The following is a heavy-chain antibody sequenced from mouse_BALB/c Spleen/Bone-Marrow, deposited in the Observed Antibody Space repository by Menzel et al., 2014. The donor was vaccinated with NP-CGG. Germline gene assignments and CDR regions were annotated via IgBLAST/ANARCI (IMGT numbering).Heavy chain of an antibody. CDR3: ARLGYHGRFAH. CDR1: GFDFSRYW. CDR2: INPDSSTI. J-gene: IGHJ3*01. Sequence: DVKLQESGGGLVQPGGSLKLSCAASGFDFSRYWMSWVRQAPGKGLEWIGEINPDSSTINYTPSLKDKFIISRDNAKNTLYLQMSKVRSEDTALYYCARLGYHGRFAHWGQGTLVTVSA. V-gene: IGHV4-1*02. D-gene: IGHD1-2*01.